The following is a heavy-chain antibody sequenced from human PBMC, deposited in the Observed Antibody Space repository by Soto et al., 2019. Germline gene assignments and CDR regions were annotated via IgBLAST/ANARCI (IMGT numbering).Heavy chain of an antibody. CDR1: GGSISSYY. D-gene: IGHD1-26*01. Sequence: SETLSLTCTVSGGSISSYYWSWIRQPPGKGLEWIGYIYYSGSTNYNPSLESRVTISVDTSKNQFSLKLSSVTAADTAVYYCARDSMSRGYYGGNSGFQHYFHYRGQGTLVTLST. J-gene: IGHJ4*02. CDR2: IYYSGST. V-gene: IGHV4-59*01. CDR3: ARDSMSRGYYGGNSGFQHYFHY.